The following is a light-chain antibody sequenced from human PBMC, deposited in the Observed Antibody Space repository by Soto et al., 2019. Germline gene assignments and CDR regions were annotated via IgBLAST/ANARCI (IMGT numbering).Light chain of an antibody. CDR2: GAS. CDR1: QSVSSSY. J-gene: IGKJ1*01. CDR3: QQYVSSPWT. Sequence: EIVLTQSPGTLSLSPGERGTLSCRASQSVSSSYLAWYQQKPGQAPRLLIYGASYRATGTPDRFSGSASGTDFTLTISRLEPEDFAGYYCQQYVSSPWTFGQGTKVEIK. V-gene: IGKV3-20*01.